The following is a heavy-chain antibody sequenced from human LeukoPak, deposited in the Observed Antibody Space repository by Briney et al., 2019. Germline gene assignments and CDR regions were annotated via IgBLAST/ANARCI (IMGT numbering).Heavy chain of an antibody. J-gene: IGHJ4*02. V-gene: IGHV4-30-2*01. CDR2: IDSETT. CDR1: GVFISSGGFY. Sequence: SQTLSLTCSVSGVFISSGGFYWNWIRQPPGKGLEWIGYIDSETTHYNPSLKSRVTISVDRSKNQFSLRLASVTAADTAVFYCARSGGYCSGGRCYNFDSWGQGTLVAVSS. D-gene: IGHD2-15*01. CDR3: ARSGGYCSGGRCYNFDS.